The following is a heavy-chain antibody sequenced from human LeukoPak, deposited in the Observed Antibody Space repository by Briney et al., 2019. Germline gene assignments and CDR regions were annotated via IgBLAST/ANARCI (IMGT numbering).Heavy chain of an antibody. CDR1: GFTFSSYA. Sequence: GGSLRLSCAASGFTFSSYAMHWVRQAPGKGLEWVTVISYDGSNKYYADSVKGRFTISRDNSKNTLYLQMNSLRAEDTAVYYCARVIMRQYYFDYWGQGTLVTVSS. CDR3: ARVIMRQYYFDY. CDR2: ISYDGSNK. V-gene: IGHV3-30*14. J-gene: IGHJ4*02. D-gene: IGHD3-10*01.